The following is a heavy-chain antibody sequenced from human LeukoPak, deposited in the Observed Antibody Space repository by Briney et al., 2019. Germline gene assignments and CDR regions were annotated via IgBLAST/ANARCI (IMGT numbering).Heavy chain of an antibody. D-gene: IGHD6-6*01. CDR1: GFTFSSYD. J-gene: IGHJ5*02. V-gene: IGHV3-48*02. Sequence: PGGSLTLSCKASGFTFSSYDMAWVRQAPGKGLEWLSYITSSSNINYAHSVKGRFTISGDNATNSLYLQMNSLRDEDTAVYYCARSADPGVHEFDPWGQGTLVTVSS. CDR3: ARSADPGVHEFDP. CDR2: ITSSSNI.